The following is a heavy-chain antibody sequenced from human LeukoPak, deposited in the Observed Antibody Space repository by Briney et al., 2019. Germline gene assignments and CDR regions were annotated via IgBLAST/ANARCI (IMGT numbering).Heavy chain of an antibody. D-gene: IGHD1-26*01. CDR1: GGTFSSYA. Sequence: GASVKVSCKASGGTFSSYAISWVRQAPGQGFEWMGGIIPIFGTANYAQKFQGRVTITTDESTSTAYMELSSLRSEDTAVYYCAAPGSGSSNFDYWGQGTLVTASS. CDR3: AAPGSGSSNFDY. J-gene: IGHJ4*02. V-gene: IGHV1-69*05. CDR2: IIPIFGTA.